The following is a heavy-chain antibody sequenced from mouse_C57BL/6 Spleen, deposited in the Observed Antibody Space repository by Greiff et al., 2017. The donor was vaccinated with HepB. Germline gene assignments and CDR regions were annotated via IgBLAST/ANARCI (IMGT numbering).Heavy chain of an antibody. CDR3: TFSSGYDYAMDY. Sequence: VQLQQSGAELVRPGASVKLSCTASGFNIKDYYMHWVKQRPEQGLEWIGRIDPEDGDTEYAPKFQGKATMTADTSSNTAYLQLSSLTFEDTAVYYCTFSSGYDYAMDYWGQGTSVTVSS. V-gene: IGHV14-1*01. D-gene: IGHD3-2*02. CDR2: IDPEDGDT. CDR1: GFNIKDYY. J-gene: IGHJ4*01.